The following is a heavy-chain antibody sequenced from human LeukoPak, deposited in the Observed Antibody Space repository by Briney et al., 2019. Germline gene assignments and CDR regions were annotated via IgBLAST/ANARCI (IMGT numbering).Heavy chain of an antibody. CDR1: GGSISSYS. D-gene: IGHD6-19*01. J-gene: IGHJ4*02. CDR2: ISHSGTT. V-gene: IGHV4-59*08. Sequence: SETLSPTCIVSGGSISSYSWNWIRQSPGKGLEWVGYISHSGTTSYNSSLKSRVTISVDTSKNQLSLKLTSVTAADTAVYYCARWDDSAWGFGNWGPGTLVTVYS. CDR3: ARWDDSAWGFGN.